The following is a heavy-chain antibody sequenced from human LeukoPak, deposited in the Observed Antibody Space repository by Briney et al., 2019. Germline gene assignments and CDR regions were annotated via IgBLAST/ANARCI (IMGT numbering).Heavy chain of an antibody. V-gene: IGHV1-18*01. J-gene: IGHJ5*02. CDR2: ISAYNGNT. CDR3: ARVGYYDSSGYYH. Sequence: GASVKVSCKASGYTFTSYGISWVRQAPGQGLEWMGWISAYNGNTNYAQKLQGRVTMTTDTSTSTAHMELRSLRSDDTAVYYCARVGYYDSSGYYHWGQGTLVTVSS. D-gene: IGHD3-22*01. CDR1: GYTFTSYG.